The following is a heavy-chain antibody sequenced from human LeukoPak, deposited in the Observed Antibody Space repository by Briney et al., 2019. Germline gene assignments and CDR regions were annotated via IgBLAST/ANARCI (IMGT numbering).Heavy chain of an antibody. V-gene: IGHV7-4-1*02. CDR2: INTNTGNP. D-gene: IGHD3-3*01. CDR1: GYTFTSYA. J-gene: IGHJ4*02. CDR3: ARDQGGYDFWSGYYRNAEFDY. Sequence: ASVKVSCKASGYTFTSYAMNWVRQAPGQGLEWMGWINTNTGNPTYAQGFTGRFVFSLDTSVSTAYLQISSLKAEDTAVYYCARDQGGYDFWSGYYRNAEFDYWGQGTLVTVSS.